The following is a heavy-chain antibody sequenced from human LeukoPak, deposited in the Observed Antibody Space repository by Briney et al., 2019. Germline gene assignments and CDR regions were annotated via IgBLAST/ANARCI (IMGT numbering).Heavy chain of an antibody. Sequence: EASVKVSCKPSGYTFTSYGISWVRQAPGQGLEWMGWISTYNAKTTYAQKVQDRVTMTTDTSTSTAYMELRSLRSDDTAIYYCAREPLQMEHLYYFDHWGQGTLVTVSS. V-gene: IGHV1-18*01. D-gene: IGHD1-1*01. J-gene: IGHJ4*02. CDR2: ISTYNAKT. CDR1: GYTFTSYG. CDR3: AREPLQMEHLYYFDH.